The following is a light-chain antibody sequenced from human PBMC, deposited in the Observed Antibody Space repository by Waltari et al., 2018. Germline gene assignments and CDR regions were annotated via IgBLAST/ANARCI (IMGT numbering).Light chain of an antibody. CDR1: QSISSW. CDR2: KAS. Sequence: DIQMTQSPSTLSASVGDRVTITCRASQSISSWLAWYQQKPGKAPKLLIYKASSLESGVPSRFSGSGSGTEFTLTISSLQPDDFATYYCKQYNSYSRTFGQGTKLEIK. V-gene: IGKV1-5*03. J-gene: IGKJ2*01. CDR3: KQYNSYSRT.